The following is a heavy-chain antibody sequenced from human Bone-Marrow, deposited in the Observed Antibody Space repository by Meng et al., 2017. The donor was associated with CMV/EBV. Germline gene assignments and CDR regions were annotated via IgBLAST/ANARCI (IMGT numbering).Heavy chain of an antibody. CDR1: GYTFTGYY. V-gene: IGHV1-18*04. D-gene: IGHD6-19*01. CDR3: ARAGSDWYIGDY. J-gene: IGHJ4*02. CDR2: ISIYTGNA. Sequence: ASVKVSCKASGYTFTGYYMHWVRQAPGQGLEWMGWISIYTGNANYAQKLQGRVTLTTDTITSTAYMELRSLRSDDTAMYYCARAGSDWYIGDYWGQGTQVTGSS.